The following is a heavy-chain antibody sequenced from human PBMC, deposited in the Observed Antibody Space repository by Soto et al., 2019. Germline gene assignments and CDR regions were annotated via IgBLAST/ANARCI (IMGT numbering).Heavy chain of an antibody. Sequence: GGSLRLSCAASGFTFSSYAMSWVRQAPGKGLEWVSAISGSGGSTYYADSVKGRFTISRDNSENTLYLQMNSLRAEDTAVYYCAKDLQLRYFDWSPGAFDIWGQGTMVTVSS. D-gene: IGHD3-9*01. V-gene: IGHV3-23*01. CDR2: ISGSGGST. CDR1: GFTFSSYA. J-gene: IGHJ3*02. CDR3: AKDLQLRYFDWSPGAFDI.